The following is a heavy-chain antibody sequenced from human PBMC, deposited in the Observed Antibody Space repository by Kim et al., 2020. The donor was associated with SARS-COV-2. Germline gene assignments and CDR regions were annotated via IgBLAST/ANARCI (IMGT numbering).Heavy chain of an antibody. CDR1: GFIFSTYS. Sequence: GGSLRLSCAVSGFIFSTYSMNWVRQAPGKGLEWVSSISSDSSYIFYAESVKGRFTISRDNAKKSLYLQMNSLRGEDTAVYYCATRRVGAPLDYCDQGALVTVSS. CDR2: ISSDSSYI. D-gene: IGHD2-2*01. V-gene: IGHV3-21*01. CDR3: ATRRVGAPLDY. J-gene: IGHJ4*02.